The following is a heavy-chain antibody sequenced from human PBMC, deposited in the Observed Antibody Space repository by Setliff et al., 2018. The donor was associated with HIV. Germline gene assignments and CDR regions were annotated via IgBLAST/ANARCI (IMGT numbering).Heavy chain of an antibody. Sequence: SETLSLTCTVPGGSISSYFWSWIRQPPGKGLEWIGYIYTNGSTNYNPSLKSRVTISVDTSKNQFSLKLNSVTAADTAVYYCASGREAVAGALHFDYWGQGPLVTVSS. V-gene: IGHV4-4*08. CDR3: ASGREAVAGALHFDY. J-gene: IGHJ4*02. CDR2: IYTNGST. CDR1: GGSISSYF. D-gene: IGHD6-19*01.